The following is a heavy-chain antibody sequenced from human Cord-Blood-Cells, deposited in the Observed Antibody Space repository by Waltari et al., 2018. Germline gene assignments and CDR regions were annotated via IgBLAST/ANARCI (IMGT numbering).Heavy chain of an antibody. CDR3: ARDQGDLDAFDI. V-gene: IGHV1-2*04. CDR1: GYTFPCYY. J-gene: IGHJ3*02. D-gene: IGHD3-16*01. Sequence: QVQLVQSGAAVKKPGASVKVSCMASGYTFPCYYLHWVRQAPGQGLEWMGWINPNSGGTNYAQKFQGWVTMTRDTSISTAYMELSRLRSDDTAVYYCARDQGDLDAFDIWGQGTMVTVSS. CDR2: INPNSGGT.